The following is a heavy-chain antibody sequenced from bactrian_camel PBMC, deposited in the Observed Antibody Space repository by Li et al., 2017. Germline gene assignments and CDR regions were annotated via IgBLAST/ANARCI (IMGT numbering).Heavy chain of an antibody. CDR1: GFTFSSYW. CDR3: AADPRSRCRPYMDYFDKATPHGN. J-gene: IGHJ4*01. CDR2: INRGGDTT. V-gene: IGHV3S1*01. D-gene: IGHD4*01. Sequence: HVQLVESGGGLVQPGGSLRLSCAASGFTFSSYWMHWVRQAPGKGLEWVSSINRGGDTTYYADSVKGRFTISRDNDKNILYLQMNSLKIEDSAMYYCAADPRSRCRPYMDYFDKATPHGNWGQGTQVTVS.